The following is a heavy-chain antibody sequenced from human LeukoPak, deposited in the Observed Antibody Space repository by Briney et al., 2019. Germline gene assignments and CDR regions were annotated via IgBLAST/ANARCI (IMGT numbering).Heavy chain of an antibody. Sequence: GGSLRLSCEFSGFAFNEHYMGWIRQAPGKGLEWISYLTNSGSTIYYADSVRGRFTVSRDNARSSLYLQMNSLRAEDTAMYYCERGGAPDNWGQGTLVTVSS. CDR3: ERGGAPDN. J-gene: IGHJ4*02. CDR1: GFAFNEHY. D-gene: IGHD1-26*01. V-gene: IGHV3-11*01. CDR2: LTNSGSTI.